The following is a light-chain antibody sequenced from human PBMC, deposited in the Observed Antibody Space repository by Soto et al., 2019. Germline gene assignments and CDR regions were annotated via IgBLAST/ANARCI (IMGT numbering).Light chain of an antibody. CDR1: QDINNY. Sequence: DIPMTQSPSAMSASVGDRVTITCRASQDINNYLVWFQQKPGTVPKRLIYAASSLQSGVPSRFSGSRSGTEFTLTISSLQPEDFATYYCLQHNSYPLTFGGGTKVEIK. V-gene: IGKV1-17*03. CDR3: LQHNSYPLT. J-gene: IGKJ4*01. CDR2: AAS.